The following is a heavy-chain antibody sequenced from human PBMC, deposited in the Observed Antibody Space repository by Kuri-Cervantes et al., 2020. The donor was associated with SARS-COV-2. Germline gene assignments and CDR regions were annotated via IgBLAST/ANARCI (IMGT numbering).Heavy chain of an antibody. CDR3: ATKRLHDPKDWTVTMDY. CDR1: GYTFTGYD. J-gene: IGHJ4*02. CDR2: MNPNSGNT. Sequence: ASVKVSCKASGYTFTGYDINWVRQATGQGLEWRGWMNPNSGNTGYAQKFQGRHTMTEDTSTDTAYMELSSLRSEDTAVYYCATKRLHDPKDWTVTMDYWGQGTLVTVSS. D-gene: IGHD4-17*01. V-gene: IGHV1-8*01.